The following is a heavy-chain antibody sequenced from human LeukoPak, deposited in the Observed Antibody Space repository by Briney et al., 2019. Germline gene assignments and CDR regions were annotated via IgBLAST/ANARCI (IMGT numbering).Heavy chain of an antibody. J-gene: IGHJ5*02. D-gene: IGHD6-6*01. V-gene: IGHV1-18*01. CDR2: ISAYNGNT. Sequence: ASVKVSCEASGYTFTSYGISWVRQAPGQGLEWMGWISAYNGNTNYAQKLQGRVTMTTDTSTSTAYMELRSLRSDDTAVYYCARGWARSSIAACKFDPWGQGTLVTVSS. CDR3: ARGWARSSIAACKFDP. CDR1: GYTFTSYG.